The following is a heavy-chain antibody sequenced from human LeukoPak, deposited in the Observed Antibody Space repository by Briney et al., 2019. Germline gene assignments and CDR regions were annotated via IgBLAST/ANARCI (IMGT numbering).Heavy chain of an antibody. CDR3: AKRGVVIRVFLVGFHKEASYFES. D-gene: IGHD3-3*01. CDR2: IFGSGGSP. CDR1: GFTFGSYA. J-gene: IGHJ4*02. Sequence: GGSLRLSCEASGFTFGSYAMYWVRQAPGKGLEWVAAIFGSGGSPYYADSVKGRFTISRDNAKNTLFLQMNSLRVEDTAVYFCAKRGVVIRVFLVGFHKEASYFESWGQGAQVTVSS. V-gene: IGHV3-23*01.